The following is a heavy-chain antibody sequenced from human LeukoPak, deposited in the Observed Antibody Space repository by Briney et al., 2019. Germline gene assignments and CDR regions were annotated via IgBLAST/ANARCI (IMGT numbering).Heavy chain of an antibody. Sequence: GSSVKVSCKASGGTFISYAISWVRQAPGQGLEWMGGIIPIFGTANYAQKYQGRVTITTDEATSTDYMELSSLRSEDTAVYYCASGLRTRSSSYVSFFDYWGQGSLVTVSS. CDR3: ASGLRTRSSSYVSFFDY. CDR1: GGTFISYA. J-gene: IGHJ4*02. V-gene: IGHV1-69*05. CDR2: IIPIFGTA. D-gene: IGHD6-13*01.